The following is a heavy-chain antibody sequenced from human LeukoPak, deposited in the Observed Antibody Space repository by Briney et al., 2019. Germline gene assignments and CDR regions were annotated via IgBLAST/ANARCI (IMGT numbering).Heavy chain of an antibody. D-gene: IGHD1-26*01. Sequence: ASVKVSCKASGGTFSSYAISWVRQAPGQGLEWMGIINPSGGSTSYAQKFQGRVTMTRDTSTSTVYMELSSLRSEDTAVYYCASNAASGSDAFDIWGQGAMVTVSS. J-gene: IGHJ3*02. CDR3: ASNAASGSDAFDI. V-gene: IGHV1-46*03. CDR1: GGTFSSYA. CDR2: INPSGGST.